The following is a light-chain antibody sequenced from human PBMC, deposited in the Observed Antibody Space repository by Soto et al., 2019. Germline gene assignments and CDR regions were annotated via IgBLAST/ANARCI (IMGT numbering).Light chain of an antibody. J-gene: IGKJ1*01. CDR1: QSISSY. V-gene: IGKV1-39*01. CDR3: QQRSNWPRT. Sequence: DIQVTQYPSSLSASVGDRVTITCRASQSISSYLNWYQQKPGKAPKLLIYAASTLQSGVPSRFSGSGSGTDFTLTISSLEPEDFAVYYCQQRSNWPRTFGQGTKVDIK. CDR2: AAS.